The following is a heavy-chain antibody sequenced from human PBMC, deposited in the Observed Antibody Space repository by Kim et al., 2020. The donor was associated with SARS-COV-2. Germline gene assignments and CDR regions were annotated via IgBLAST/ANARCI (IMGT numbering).Heavy chain of an antibody. D-gene: IGHD1-26*01. J-gene: IGHJ6*02. CDR2: ISYDGSNK. CDR3: AKDRMGSGSYVVYYGMDV. Sequence: GGSLRLSCAASGFTFSSYGMHWVRQAPGKGLEWVAVISYDGSNKYYADSVKGRFTISRDNSKNTLYLQMNSLRAEDTAVYYCAKDRMGSGSYVVYYGMDVWGQGTTVTVSS. CDR1: GFTFSSYG. V-gene: IGHV3-30*18.